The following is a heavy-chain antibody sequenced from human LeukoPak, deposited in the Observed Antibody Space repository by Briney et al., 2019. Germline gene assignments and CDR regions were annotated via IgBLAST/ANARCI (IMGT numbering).Heavy chain of an antibody. Sequence: GGSLRPSCAASGFTFSSHWMSWVRQAPGKGLECVADIKQDGSEKYYVDSVKGRFTISRDNAKNSLYLQMNSLRAEDTAVYYCATHMKTAMVIRAFDYWGQGTLVTVSS. CDR3: ATHMKTAMVIRAFDY. CDR2: IKQDGSEK. V-gene: IGHV3-7*01. D-gene: IGHD5-18*01. CDR1: GFTFSSHW. J-gene: IGHJ4*02.